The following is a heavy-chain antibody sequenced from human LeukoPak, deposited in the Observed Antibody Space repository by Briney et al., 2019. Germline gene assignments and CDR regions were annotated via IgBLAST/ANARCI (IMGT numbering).Heavy chain of an antibody. CDR1: GYTFTSYG. D-gene: IGHD4-11*01. V-gene: IGHV1-2*06. J-gene: IGHJ4*02. CDR3: ARGQPYGNYNYFDY. Sequence: ASVKVSCKASGYTFTSYGISWVRQAPGQGLEWMGRINPNTGYPNHAQNFQGRVTMTRDTSISTAYMELSRLTTDDTAVYFCARGQPYGNYNYFDYWGQGTLVTVSS. CDR2: INPNTGYP.